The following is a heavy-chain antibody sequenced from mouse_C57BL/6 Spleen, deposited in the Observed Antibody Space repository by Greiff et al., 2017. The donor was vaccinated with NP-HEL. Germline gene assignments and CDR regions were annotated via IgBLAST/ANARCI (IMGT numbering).Heavy chain of an antibody. CDR2: INYDGSST. J-gene: IGHJ4*01. CDR1: GFTFSDYY. Sequence: EVQLQESEGGLVQPGSSMKLSCTASGFTFSDYYMAWVRQVPEKGLEWVANINYDGSSTYYLDSLKSRFIISRDNAKNILYLQMSSLKSEDTATYYCARGLWGAMDYWGQGTSVTVSS. D-gene: IGHD1-1*02. V-gene: IGHV5-16*01. CDR3: ARGLWGAMDY.